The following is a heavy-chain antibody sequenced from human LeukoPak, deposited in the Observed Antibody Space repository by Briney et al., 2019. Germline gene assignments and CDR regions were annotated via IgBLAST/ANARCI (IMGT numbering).Heavy chain of an antibody. Sequence: PGGSLRLSCAASGFTFSSYSMNWVRQAPGKGLEWVSSISSSSSYIYYADSVKGRFTISRDNAKNSLYLQMNSLRAEDTAVYYCARDSNPGDSSGYYDAFDIWGQGTKVAVSS. J-gene: IGHJ3*02. CDR3: ARDSNPGDSSGYYDAFDI. CDR1: GFTFSSYS. D-gene: IGHD3-22*01. CDR2: ISSSSSYI. V-gene: IGHV3-21*01.